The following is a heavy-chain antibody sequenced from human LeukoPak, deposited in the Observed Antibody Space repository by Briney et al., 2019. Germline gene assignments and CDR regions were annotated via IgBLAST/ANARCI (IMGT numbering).Heavy chain of an antibody. V-gene: IGHV3-23*01. Sequence: GGSLRLSCAASGFIFSSYAMSWVRQAPGKGLEWVSAISGSGGSTYYADSVKGRFTFSRDNSKNTLYLQMNSLRAEDTAVYYCAKAQSGWSLGAYYYYYYYMDVWGKGTTVTVSS. J-gene: IGHJ6*03. CDR2: ISGSGGST. CDR1: GFIFSSYA. CDR3: AKAQSGWSLGAYYYYYYYMDV. D-gene: IGHD6-19*01.